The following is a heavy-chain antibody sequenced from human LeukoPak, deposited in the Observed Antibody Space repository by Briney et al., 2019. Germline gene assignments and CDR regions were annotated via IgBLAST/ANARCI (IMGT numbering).Heavy chain of an antibody. CDR2: INPSGGST. CDR1: GYTFTSYY. V-gene: IGHV1-46*01. J-gene: IGHJ4*02. Sequence: ASVKVSCKASGYTFTSYYMHWVRQAPGQGLEWMGIINPSGGSTSYAQKFQGRVTMTRDMSTSTVYMELSSLRSEDAAVYYCARTQIGHLEDFDYWGQGTLVTVSS. D-gene: IGHD3-3*01. CDR3: ARTQIGHLEDFDY.